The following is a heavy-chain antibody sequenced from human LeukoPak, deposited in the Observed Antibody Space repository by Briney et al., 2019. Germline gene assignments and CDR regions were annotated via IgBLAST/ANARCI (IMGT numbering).Heavy chain of an antibody. Sequence: SETLSLTCTVSGGSISSYYWSWIRQPPGKGLEWIGRIYTSGSTNYNPSLKSRVTMSVDTSKNQFSLRLSSVTAADTAVYYCARLYCSGGSCYLYYFDYWGQGTLVTVSS. CDR2: IYTSGST. CDR3: ARLYCSGGSCYLYYFDY. V-gene: IGHV4-4*07. CDR1: GGSISSYY. J-gene: IGHJ4*02. D-gene: IGHD2-15*01.